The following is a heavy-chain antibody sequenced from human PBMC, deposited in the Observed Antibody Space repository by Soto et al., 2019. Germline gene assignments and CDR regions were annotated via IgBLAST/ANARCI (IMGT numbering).Heavy chain of an antibody. D-gene: IGHD6-13*01. CDR1: GFTFSSYS. CDR2: ISSSSSTI. J-gene: IGHJ4*02. Sequence: PGGSLRLSCAASGFTFSSYSMNWVRQAPGKGLEWVSYISSSSSTIYYADSVKGRFTISRDNAKNSLYLQMNSLRDEDTAVYYCGRVLKIAEAGSRNQGYWGQGTLVTVSS. V-gene: IGHV3-48*02. CDR3: GRVLKIAEAGSRNQGY.